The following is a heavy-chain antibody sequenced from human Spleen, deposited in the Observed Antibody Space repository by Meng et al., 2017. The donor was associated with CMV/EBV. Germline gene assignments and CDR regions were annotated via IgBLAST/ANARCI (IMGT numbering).Heavy chain of an antibody. CDR2: VYHSGYT. D-gene: IGHD2-2*01. V-gene: IGHV4-4*02. J-gene: IGHJ4*02. CDR3: ARVTEYGGNCFDS. CDR1: GTSISTSNW. Sequence: VSGTSISTSNWWSWVRQPPGKGLEWIGEVYHSGYTNYNPSLKSRVTMSVDRSKNQFSPKLNSVTAADTAVYYCARVTEYGGNCFDSWGRGTLVTVSS.